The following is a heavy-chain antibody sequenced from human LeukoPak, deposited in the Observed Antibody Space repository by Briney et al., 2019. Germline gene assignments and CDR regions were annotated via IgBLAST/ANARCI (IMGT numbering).Heavy chain of an antibody. CDR2: VSGDGTTT. D-gene: IGHD2-15*01. J-gene: IGHJ6*02. CDR3: ARGGGCVVRNGLDV. V-gene: IGHV3-74*01. CDR1: GFTFSTYW. Sequence: GGSLRLSCAASGFTFSTYWMHWVRQAPGKGLVWVSRVSGDGTTTNYADSVKGRFSISRDNAKNTLFLQVSSLTDEDTAVYYCARGGGCVVRNGLDVWGLGTTVTVSS.